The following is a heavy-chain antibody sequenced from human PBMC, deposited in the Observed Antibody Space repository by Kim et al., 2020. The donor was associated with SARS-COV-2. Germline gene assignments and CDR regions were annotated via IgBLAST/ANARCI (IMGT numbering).Heavy chain of an antibody. J-gene: IGHJ4*02. CDR2: ITSSSDSI. CDR1: GFSLSTYN. CDR3: ARDGYYMIDY. D-gene: IGHD3-22*01. V-gene: IGHV3-48*02. Sequence: GGSLRLSCAASGFSLSTYNMHWVRQAPWKGLEWVSYITSSSDSIYYADSVKGRFTTSRDNAKNSLYLQMSSLRDEDTAVYYCARDGYYMIDYWGQGSLVT.